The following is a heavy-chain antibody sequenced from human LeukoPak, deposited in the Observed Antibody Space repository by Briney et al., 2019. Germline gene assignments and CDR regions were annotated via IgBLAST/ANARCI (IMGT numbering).Heavy chain of an antibody. V-gene: IGHV3-30*04. J-gene: IGHJ6*03. Sequence: PGGSLRLSCAASGFTFSSYAMHWVRQAPGKGLEWVAVISYDGSNKYYADSVKGRFTISRDNSKNTLYLQMNSLRAEDTAVYYCARGYYYGSGSPYYYYYMDVWGKGTTVTVSS. CDR1: GFTFSSYA. CDR3: ARGYYYGSGSPYYYYYMDV. D-gene: IGHD3-10*01. CDR2: ISYDGSNK.